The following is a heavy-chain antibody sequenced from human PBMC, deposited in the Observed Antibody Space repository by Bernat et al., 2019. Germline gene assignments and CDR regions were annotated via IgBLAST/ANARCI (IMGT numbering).Heavy chain of an antibody. CDR2: ISYDETNK. CDR1: GFTFSYYG. V-gene: IGHV3-30*18. Sequence: QVQLVESGGGVVQPGGSLRLSCAASGFTFSYYGMHWVRQAPGKGLEWVAVISYDETNKYYADSVKGRFTISRDNSKDTLYLQMNSLRPEDTAMYYCAKAYSGSYQGTIDYGGQGTLVIVSS. D-gene: IGHD1-26*01. J-gene: IGHJ4*02. CDR3: AKAYSGSYQGTIDY.